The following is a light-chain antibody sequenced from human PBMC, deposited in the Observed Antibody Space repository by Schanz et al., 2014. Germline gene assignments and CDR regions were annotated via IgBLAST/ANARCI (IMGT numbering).Light chain of an antibody. Sequence: QSALTQPASVSGSPGQSITISCTGTSSDVGGYNYVSWYQQHPGKASKVMIYDVSNRPSGVSNRFSGSKSGNTASLTISGLQAEDEADYYCGSYTTSINYVFGTGTKLTVL. CDR2: DVS. CDR1: SSDVGGYNY. CDR3: GSYTTSINYV. V-gene: IGLV2-14*01. J-gene: IGLJ1*01.